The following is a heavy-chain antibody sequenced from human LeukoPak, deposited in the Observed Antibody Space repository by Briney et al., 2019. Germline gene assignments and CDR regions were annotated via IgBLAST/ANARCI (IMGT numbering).Heavy chain of an antibody. D-gene: IGHD3-16*01. CDR2: VSISSGTI. V-gene: IGHV3-48*04. CDR3: ARAMSTFGGVRNYFDS. CDR1: GFTFTGHN. Sequence: GGSLRLSCAASGFTFTGHNMNWVRQAPGKGLEWISFVSISSGTIYYADSVKGRFSISRDNAKSSLDLQINSLRAEDTAVYYCARAMSTFGGVRNYFDSWGQGTLVTVSS. J-gene: IGHJ4*02.